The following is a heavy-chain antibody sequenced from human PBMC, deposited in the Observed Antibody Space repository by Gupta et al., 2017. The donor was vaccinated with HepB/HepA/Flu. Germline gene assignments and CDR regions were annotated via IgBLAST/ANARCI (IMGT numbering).Heavy chain of an antibody. V-gene: IGHV4-39*01. J-gene: IGHJ2*01. Sequence: QLQLQESGPGLVKPSATLSLTCTVSGGSISSSSYYWGWIRQPPGKGLEWIGSIYYSGSTYYNPSLKSRVTISVDPSKNQFSLKLSSVTAADTAVYYCARRDSGSYHWYFDLWGRGTLVTVSS. CDR3: ARRDSGSYHWYFDL. D-gene: IGHD1-26*01. CDR2: IYYSGST. CDR1: GGSISSSSYY.